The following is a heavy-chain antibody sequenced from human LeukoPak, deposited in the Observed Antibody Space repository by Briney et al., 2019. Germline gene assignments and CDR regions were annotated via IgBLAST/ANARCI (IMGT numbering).Heavy chain of an antibody. CDR2: ISESSRTI. J-gene: IGHJ6*02. D-gene: IGHD3-9*01. V-gene: IGHV3-48*01. Sequence: GGSLRLSCAASGFTFSSYSMSWVRQAPGKGLEWVSYISESSRTIYYADSVKGRFTISRDNSKNTLYLQMNSLRAEDTAVYYCAKDTYYDILTGYYSYYYYYGMDVWGQGTTVTVSS. CDR1: GFTFSSYS. CDR3: AKDTYYDILTGYYSYYYYYGMDV.